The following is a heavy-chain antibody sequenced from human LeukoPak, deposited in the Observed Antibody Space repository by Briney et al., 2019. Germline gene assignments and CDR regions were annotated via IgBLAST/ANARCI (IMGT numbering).Heavy chain of an antibody. CDR2: IIPIFGTA. CDR3: ARNYDSSKDGNDY. CDR1: GGTFSIYA. D-gene: IGHD3-22*01. J-gene: IGHJ4*02. Sequence: ASVKVSFKASGGTFSIYAISWVRQAPGQGLERMGGIIPIFGTANYAQKFQGRVTMTTDTSTSTAYMELRSLRSDDTAIYYCARNYDSSKDGNDYWGQGTLVTVSS. V-gene: IGHV1-69*05.